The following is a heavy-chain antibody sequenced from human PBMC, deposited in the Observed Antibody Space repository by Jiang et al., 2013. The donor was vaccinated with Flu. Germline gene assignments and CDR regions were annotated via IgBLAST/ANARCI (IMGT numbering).Heavy chain of an antibody. D-gene: IGHD5-12*01. CDR2: IYHMGAP. J-gene: IGHJ4*02. CDR3: ARVSGYIMEGYYFDY. Sequence: GLEWIGYIYHMGAPTTTRPSKSRVTISVDRSKNQFSLKLSSVTAADTAVYYCARVSGYIMEGYYFDYWGQGTLVTVSS. V-gene: IGHV4-30-2*01.